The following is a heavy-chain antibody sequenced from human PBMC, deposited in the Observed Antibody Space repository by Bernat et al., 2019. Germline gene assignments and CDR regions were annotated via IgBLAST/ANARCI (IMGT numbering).Heavy chain of an antibody. D-gene: IGHD3-10*01. CDR2: IWYDGSNK. J-gene: IGHJ3*02. CDR1: GFTFSSYG. Sequence: QVQLVESGGGVVQPGRSLRLSCAASGFTFSSYGMHWVRLAPGKGLGWVAVIWYDGSNKYYAGTVKGRFTNSRDNSKNGLYLQMNSLRAEDTAVYYCARDRDGILLCFREGSDDFDIWGQGTMVTVSS. CDR3: ARDRDGILLCFREGSDDFDI. V-gene: IGHV3-33*01.